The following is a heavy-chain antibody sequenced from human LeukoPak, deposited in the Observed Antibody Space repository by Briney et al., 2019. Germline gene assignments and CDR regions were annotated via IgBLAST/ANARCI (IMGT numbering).Heavy chain of an antibody. Sequence: PGGSLRLSCAASGFTFSSYAMSWFRQAPGKGLEWVSAISGSGGSTYYADSVKGGFTISRDNYTHTLSLQLSSLTPEDTAVYYCAKAGLRLLACQIDYWGQGTLVTVSS. CDR2: ISGSGGST. CDR3: AKAGLRLLACQIDY. V-gene: IGHV3-23*01. CDR1: GFTFSSYA. D-gene: IGHD3-3*01. J-gene: IGHJ4*02.